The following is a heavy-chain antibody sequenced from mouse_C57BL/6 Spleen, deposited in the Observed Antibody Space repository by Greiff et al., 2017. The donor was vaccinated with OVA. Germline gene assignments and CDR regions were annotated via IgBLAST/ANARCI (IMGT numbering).Heavy chain of an antibody. CDR1: GYTFTGYW. CDR3: ARGIYYGNYPKYAMDY. Sequence: QVQLQQSGAELMKPGASVKLSCKATGYTFTGYWIEWVKQRPGHGLEWIGEILPGSGSTNYNEKFKGKATFTADTSSNTAYMQLSSLTTEDSAIYYCARGIYYGNYPKYAMDYWGQGTSVTVSS. V-gene: IGHV1-9*01. J-gene: IGHJ4*01. CDR2: ILPGSGST. D-gene: IGHD2-1*01.